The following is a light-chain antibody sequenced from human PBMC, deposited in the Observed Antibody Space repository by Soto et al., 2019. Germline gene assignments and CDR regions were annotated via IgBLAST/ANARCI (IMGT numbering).Light chain of an antibody. CDR1: QNIATW. Sequence: DIQMTQSPSSVSASVGDRVTITCRASQNIATWLAWYQQKPGKAPQVLIYGASSLQSGVPSRFSGSGSGTAFSLTISSLPPEDSATYYCQQANSFPLTFGQGTRLEIK. J-gene: IGKJ5*01. CDR2: GAS. CDR3: QQANSFPLT. V-gene: IGKV1D-12*01.